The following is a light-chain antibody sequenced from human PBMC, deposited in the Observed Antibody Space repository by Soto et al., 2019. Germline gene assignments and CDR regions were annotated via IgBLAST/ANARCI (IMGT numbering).Light chain of an antibody. J-gene: IGLJ3*02. Sequence: QAVVTQPPSVSAAPGQKVTISCSGSRSNIGNNYVSWYQQLPGTAPKLLIYDNNKRPSGIPDRFSGSKSGTSATLGITGLQTGDEADYYCGTWDNSLRGVFGGGTKLTVL. CDR3: GTWDNSLRGV. CDR1: RSNIGNNY. CDR2: DNN. V-gene: IGLV1-51*01.